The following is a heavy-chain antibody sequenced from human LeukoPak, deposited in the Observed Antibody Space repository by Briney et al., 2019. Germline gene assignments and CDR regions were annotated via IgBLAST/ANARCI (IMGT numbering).Heavy chain of an antibody. D-gene: IGHD2-15*01. CDR3: ATAGFVNCSGGSCYYYYYGMDV. CDR1: GYTLTELS. CDR2: FDPEDGET. Sequence: GASVKVSCKVSGYTLTELSVHWVRQAPGKGLEWMGGFDPEDGETIYAQKFQGRVTMTEDTSTDTAYMELSSLRSEDTAVYYCATAGFVNCSGGSCYYYYYGMDVWGQGTTVTVSS. V-gene: IGHV1-24*01. J-gene: IGHJ6*02.